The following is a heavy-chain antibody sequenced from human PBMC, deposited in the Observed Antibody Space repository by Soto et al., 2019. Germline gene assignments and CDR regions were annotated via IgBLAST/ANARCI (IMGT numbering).Heavy chain of an antibody. J-gene: IGHJ4*02. CDR1: GFTFSTYG. CDR2: ISQDGNTK. V-gene: IGHV3-30*03. Sequence: QVQLVESGGGVVQPGRSQRLSCEASGFTFSTYGMHWVRQAPGKGLEWVAVISQDGNTKYYADSVKGRFTISRDNSKNTLFLQMSSLSVDDTAVYYCVGRVASGYWAQGTLVTVSS. D-gene: IGHD2-15*01. CDR3: VGRVASGY.